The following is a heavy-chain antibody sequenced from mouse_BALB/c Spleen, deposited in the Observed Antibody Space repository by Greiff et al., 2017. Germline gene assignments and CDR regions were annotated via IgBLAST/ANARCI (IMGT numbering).Heavy chain of an antibody. J-gene: IGHJ4*01. CDR1: GFTFSSYA. Sequence: EVQVVESGGGLVKPGGSLKLSCAASGFTFSSYAMSWVRQSPEKRLEWVAEISSGGSYTYYPDTVTGRFTISRDNAKNTLYLEMSSLRSEDTAMYYCARVGNYYAMDDWGQGTSVTVSS. V-gene: IGHV5-9-4*01. CDR2: ISSGGSYT. CDR3: ARVGNYYAMDD. D-gene: IGHD2-1*01.